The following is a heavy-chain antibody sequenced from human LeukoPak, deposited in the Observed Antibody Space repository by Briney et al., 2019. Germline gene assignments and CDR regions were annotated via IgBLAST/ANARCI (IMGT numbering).Heavy chain of an antibody. CDR3: ARSCSGGTCNFPKFEP. CDR1: GFIFSSCG. CDR2: ISISSGTI. V-gene: IGHV3-48*04. D-gene: IGHD2-15*01. Sequence: GGSLRLSCAASGFIFSSCGMSWVRQAPGKGLEWVSYISISSGTIYYADSVKGRFTISRDNAKNSLYLQMNSQRAEDTAVYYCARSCSGGTCNFPKFEPWGQGTLVTVSS. J-gene: IGHJ5*02.